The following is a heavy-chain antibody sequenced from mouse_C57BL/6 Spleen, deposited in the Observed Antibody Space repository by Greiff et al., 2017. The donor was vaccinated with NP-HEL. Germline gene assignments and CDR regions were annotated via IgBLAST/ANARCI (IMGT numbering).Heavy chain of an antibody. J-gene: IGHJ3*01. CDR1: GFNIKDYY. V-gene: IGHV14-2*01. CDR2: LDPADGET. D-gene: IGHD2-4*01. Sequence: EVKLVESGAELVKPGASVKLSCTASGFNIKDYYMHWVKQRTEQGLEWIGRLDPADGETKSAPNFQGKATITAYTSSNTAYLQLSSLTSEDTAVYYCASDYEFAYWGQGTLVTVSA. CDR3: ASDYEFAY.